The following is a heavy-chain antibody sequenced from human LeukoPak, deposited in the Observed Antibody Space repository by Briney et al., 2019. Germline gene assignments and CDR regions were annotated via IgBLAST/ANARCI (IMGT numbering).Heavy chain of an antibody. D-gene: IGHD2-8*02. Sequence: SETLSLTCTVSGGSINISYWSWIRQPPGKGLEWIGYIYHRGSTNYNPSLKSRVTISVDTSKNQFSLKLSSVTAPDTAVYYCARDPYWDDAFDIWGQGTMVTVSS. CDR2: IYHRGST. CDR3: ARDPYWDDAFDI. V-gene: IGHV4-59*01. J-gene: IGHJ3*02. CDR1: GGSINISY.